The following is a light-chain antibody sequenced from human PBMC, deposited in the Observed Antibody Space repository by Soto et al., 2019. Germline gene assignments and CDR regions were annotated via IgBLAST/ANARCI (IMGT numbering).Light chain of an antibody. CDR1: QSVSSN. V-gene: IGKV3-15*01. CDR2: GAS. CDR3: QQYNNWPYT. Sequence: EIVMTQSPATLSVSPGVRATLSCRASQSVSSNLAWYQQKPGQDPRLLIYGASTRATGIPARFSGSGSGTEFTLTISSLQSEDVAVDYSQQYNNWPYTLGQGTKLEIK. J-gene: IGKJ2*01.